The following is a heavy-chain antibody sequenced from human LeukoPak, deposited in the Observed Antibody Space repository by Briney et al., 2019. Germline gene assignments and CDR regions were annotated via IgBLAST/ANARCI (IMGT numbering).Heavy chain of an antibody. CDR1: GYSINSGYY. CDR3: ERADYSRSWSHEYYYMDV. V-gene: IGHV4-38-2*02. J-gene: IGHJ6*03. CDR2: IYHSGNT. D-gene: IGHD6-13*01. Sequence: PSETLSLTCTVSGYSINSGYYWGWIRQPPGKGREWIGTIYHSGNTYYTPSLKSRVTISVDTTKNQFSLSLSSVTAADTAVSYCERADYSRSWSHEYYYMDVWGKGTTVTVSS.